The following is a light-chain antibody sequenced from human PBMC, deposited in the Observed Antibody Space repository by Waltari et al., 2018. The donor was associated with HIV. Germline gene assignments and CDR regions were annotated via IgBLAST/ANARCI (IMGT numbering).Light chain of an antibody. CDR1: NNDVGTSNY. Sequence: QSALTQPASVSGSPGQSITISRPGTNNDVGTSNYVPWYQQHPAKAPKLMLYDVTDRPSGVSDRFSGSKSGNTASLTISGLQAEDEADYYCSSYTSSISLVFGGGTKVTVL. J-gene: IGLJ3*02. V-gene: IGLV2-14*03. CDR2: DVT. CDR3: SSYTSSISLV.